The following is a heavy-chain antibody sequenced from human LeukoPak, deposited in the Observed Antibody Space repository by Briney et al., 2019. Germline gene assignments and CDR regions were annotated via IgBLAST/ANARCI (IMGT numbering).Heavy chain of an antibody. J-gene: IGHJ4*02. D-gene: IGHD1-26*01. CDR3: ARDRLWEGGYFDY. Sequence: ASVKVSCKASGGTFSSYAISWVRQAPGQGLEWMGRIIPIFGTANYAQKFQGRVTITTDESTSTAYMELSSLRSEDTAVYYCARDRLWEGGYFDYWGQRTLVTVSS. V-gene: IGHV1-69*05. CDR1: GGTFSSYA. CDR2: IIPIFGTA.